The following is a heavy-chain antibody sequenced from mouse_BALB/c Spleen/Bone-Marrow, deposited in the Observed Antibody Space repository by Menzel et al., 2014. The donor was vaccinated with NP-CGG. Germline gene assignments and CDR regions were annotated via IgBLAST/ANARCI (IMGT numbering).Heavy chain of an antibody. CDR2: ISGGSSTI. CDR3: ARGVYGYVKYAMDY. V-gene: IGHV5-17*02. CDR1: GFTFSSFG. J-gene: IGHJ4*01. D-gene: IGHD1-2*01. Sequence: EVKLVESGGGLVQPGGSRKLSCAASGFTFSSFGMHWVRQAPEKGLEWVAYISGGSSTIYYADTVKGRFTISRDNPKNTLFLQMTSLRSEDTAMHYCARGVYGYVKYAMDYWGQGTSVTVSS.